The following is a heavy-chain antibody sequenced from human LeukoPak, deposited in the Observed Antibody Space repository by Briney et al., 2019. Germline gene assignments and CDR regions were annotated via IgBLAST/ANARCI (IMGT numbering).Heavy chain of an antibody. CDR2: ISDDGAAT. Sequence: GGSLRLSCTAAGFIFNDVARSGVRRSPGGGREWGSIISDDGAATKYAESVKGRFSISRDNSQNTVYLQMNSLRVEDTAIYYCAKDQLAKARGYRPYSGIFDYWGQGALVTVSS. CDR1: GFIFNDVA. CDR3: AKDQLAKARGYRPYSGIFDY. J-gene: IGHJ4*02. V-gene: IGHV3-23*01. D-gene: IGHD2-15*01.